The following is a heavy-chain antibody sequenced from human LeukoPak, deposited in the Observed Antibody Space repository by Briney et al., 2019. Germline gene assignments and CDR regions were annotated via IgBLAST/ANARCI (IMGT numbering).Heavy chain of an antibody. Sequence: GASVKVSCKTSGYTFIRHWMHWVRQAPGQGLEWMGIINPKDGATDFAQRFQGRVTMTTDTSTSTVYMELSSLRSEDTAVYYCARDHSNEMCGGDCFASWFDPWGQGTLVTVSS. CDR2: INPKDGAT. CDR1: GYTFIRHW. D-gene: IGHD2-21*02. J-gene: IGHJ5*02. CDR3: ARDHSNEMCGGDCFASWFDP. V-gene: IGHV1-46*01.